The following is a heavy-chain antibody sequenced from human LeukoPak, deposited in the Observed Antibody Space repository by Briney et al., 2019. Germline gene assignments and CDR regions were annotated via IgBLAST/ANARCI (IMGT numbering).Heavy chain of an antibody. J-gene: IGHJ5*02. CDR1: GGSISSYY. V-gene: IGHV4-59*01. D-gene: IGHD3-10*01. CDR3: ASLYGSGRRFDP. Sequence: SETLSLTCTVSGGSISSYYWSWIRQPPGKGLEWIGYIYYSGSTNYNPPLKSRVTISVDTSKNQFSLKLSSVTAADTAVYYCASLYGSGRRFDPWGQGTLVTVSS. CDR2: IYYSGST.